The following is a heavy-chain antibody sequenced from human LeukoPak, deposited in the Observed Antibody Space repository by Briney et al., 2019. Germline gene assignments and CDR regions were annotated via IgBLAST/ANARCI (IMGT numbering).Heavy chain of an antibody. Sequence: PSETLSLTCAVYGGSFSAYYWSWIRQPPGKGLEWIGSIYYSGSTYYNPSLKSRVTISVDTSKNQFSLKLSSVTAADTAVYYCARGLRGLVIYWGQGTLVTVSS. CDR3: ARGLRGLVIY. V-gene: IGHV4-34*01. D-gene: IGHD3/OR15-3a*01. J-gene: IGHJ4*02. CDR1: GGSFSAYY. CDR2: IYYSGST.